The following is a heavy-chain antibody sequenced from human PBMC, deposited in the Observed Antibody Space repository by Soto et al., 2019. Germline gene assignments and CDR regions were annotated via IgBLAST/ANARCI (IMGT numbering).Heavy chain of an antibody. V-gene: IGHV3-23*01. D-gene: IGHD3-3*01. CDR2: ISGSGGST. J-gene: IGHJ4*02. CDR1: GFTFSSYA. Sequence: GGSLRLSCAASGFTFSSYAMSWVRQAPGKGLEWVSAISGSGGSTYYADSVKGRFTISRDNSKNTLYLQMNSLRAEDTAVYYCAKDQDFWSGYRYYFDYWGQGTLVTVSS. CDR3: AKDQDFWSGYRYYFDY.